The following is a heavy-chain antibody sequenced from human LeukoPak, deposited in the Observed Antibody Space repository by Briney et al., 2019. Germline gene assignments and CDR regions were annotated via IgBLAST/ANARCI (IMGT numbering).Heavy chain of an antibody. V-gene: IGHV4-34*01. CDR2: INHSGST. D-gene: IGHD5-18*01. J-gene: IGHJ4*02. Sequence: SETLSLTCAVYGGSFSGYYWSWIRQPPGKGLEWIGEINHSGSTNYNPSLKSRVTISVDTSKNQFSLKLSSVTAADTAVYYCASESWIQLWLRGGYFDYWGQGTLVTVSS. CDR1: GGSFSGYY. CDR3: ASESWIQLWLRGGYFDY.